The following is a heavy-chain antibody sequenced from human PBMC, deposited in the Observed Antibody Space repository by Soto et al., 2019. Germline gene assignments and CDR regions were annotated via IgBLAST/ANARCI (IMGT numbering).Heavy chain of an antibody. Sequence: QVQLVESGGGVVQPGRSLRLSCAASGFTFSSYGMHWVRQAPGKGLEWVAVISYDGSNKYYADSVKGRFTISRDNSKNTLYQQMNSLRAEDTAVYYCAKGPRGQWLVRPPDYWGQGTLVTVSS. V-gene: IGHV3-30*18. CDR2: ISYDGSNK. J-gene: IGHJ4*02. CDR1: GFTFSSYG. D-gene: IGHD6-19*01. CDR3: AKGPRGQWLVRPPDY.